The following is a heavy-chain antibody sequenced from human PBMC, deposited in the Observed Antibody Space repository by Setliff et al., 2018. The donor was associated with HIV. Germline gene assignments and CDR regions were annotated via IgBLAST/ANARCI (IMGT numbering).Heavy chain of an antibody. CDR1: GFSNST. Sequence: GESLKISCAASGFSNSTIHWVRQNSGKRLEWVGHIRSKTNNYATAYVASVRGRFTISRDDSKNTAYLQMSGLKAEDTAVYFCTRQGSAWGSDYWGPGTLVTVSS. CDR3: TRQGSAWGSDY. D-gene: IGHD7-27*01. V-gene: IGHV3-73*01. CDR2: IRSKTNNYAT. J-gene: IGHJ4*02.